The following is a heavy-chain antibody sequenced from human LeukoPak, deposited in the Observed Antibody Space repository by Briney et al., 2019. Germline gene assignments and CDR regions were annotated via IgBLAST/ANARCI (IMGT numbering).Heavy chain of an antibody. CDR1: GYSSTSYW. V-gene: IGHV5-10-1*01. J-gene: IGHJ4*02. CDR2: IDPSDSYT. CDR3: ARRGYSYGLFDY. D-gene: IGHD5-18*01. Sequence: GESLRISCKGSGYSSTSYWISWVRQLPGKGLEWMGRIDPSDSYTNYSPSFQGHVTISADKSISTAYLQWSSLKASDTAMYYCARRGYSYGLFDYWGQGTLVTVSS.